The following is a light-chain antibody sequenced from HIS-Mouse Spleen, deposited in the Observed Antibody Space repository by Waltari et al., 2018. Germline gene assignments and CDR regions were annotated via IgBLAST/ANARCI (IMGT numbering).Light chain of an antibody. CDR1: SSDVGGYNY. V-gene: IGLV2-14*03. J-gene: IGLJ3*02. CDR3: SSYTSSSTRV. CDR2: DVS. Sequence: QSALTQPASVSGSPGQSITIPCTGTSSDVGGYNYVSWYQQHPGKATKLMIYDVSNRPSGVSNRFSGSKSGNTASLTISGLQAEDEADYYCSSYTSSSTRVFGGGTKLTVL.